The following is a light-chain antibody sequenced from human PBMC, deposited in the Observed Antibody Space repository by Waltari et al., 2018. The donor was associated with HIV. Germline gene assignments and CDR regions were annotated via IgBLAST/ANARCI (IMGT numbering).Light chain of an antibody. CDR2: EVT. CDR3: CSYTGTNPFLL. V-gene: IGLV2-23*02. CDR1: NSTVGSYHL. J-gene: IGLJ2*01. Sequence: QSALTQPASVPGSPRPSVTIACTGPNSTVGSYHLVSWYQQPPGIAPKVIIDEVTQRPSGVSSRFSGSKSGNTASLTISGLQAEDEANYYCCSYTGTNPFLLFGGGTKLTVL.